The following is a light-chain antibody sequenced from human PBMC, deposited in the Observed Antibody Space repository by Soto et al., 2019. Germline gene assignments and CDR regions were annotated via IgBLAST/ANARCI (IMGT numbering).Light chain of an antibody. V-gene: IGLV2-14*01. CDR3: SSYTTISTYV. CDR1: SSDAGGYNY. Sequence: QSVLAQPASVSGSPGQSITISCTGTSSDAGGYNYVSWYQQHPGKAPKLMIYDVRNRPSGVSNRFSGSKSVNTASLTISGLQAEDEADYYCSSYTTISTYVFGTGTKVT. CDR2: DVR. J-gene: IGLJ1*01.